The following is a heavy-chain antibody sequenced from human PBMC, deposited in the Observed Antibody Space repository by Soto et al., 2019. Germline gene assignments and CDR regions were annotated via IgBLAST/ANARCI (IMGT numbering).Heavy chain of an antibody. D-gene: IGHD6-19*01. CDR3: TKSADSAGWGVDF. Sequence: EGQLLESGGGLGQPGGSLRLSCAVSRFNISNHAMTWVRQAPGEGLEWVAVISGGGQSTHYVDSVKGRFTISRDSSKNSLSLQMNILSDEDTAVYYCTKSADSAGWGVDFWGQGTLVTVSS. V-gene: IGHV3-23*01. CDR1: RFNISNHA. CDR2: ISGGGQST. J-gene: IGHJ4*02.